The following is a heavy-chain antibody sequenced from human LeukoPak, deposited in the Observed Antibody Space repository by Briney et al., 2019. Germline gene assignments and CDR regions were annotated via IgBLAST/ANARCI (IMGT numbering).Heavy chain of an antibody. D-gene: IGHD3-22*01. J-gene: IGHJ4*02. CDR3: ARDSNSSGYYYDFDY. CDR1: GFTVSSNY. V-gene: IGHV3-7*01. Sequence: GGSLRLSCAASGFTVSSNYMSWVRQAPGKGLEWVANIKQDGSEKYYVDSVKGRFTISRDNAKNSLYLQMNSLRAEDTAVYYCARDSNSSGYYYDFDYWGQGTLVTVSS. CDR2: IKQDGSEK.